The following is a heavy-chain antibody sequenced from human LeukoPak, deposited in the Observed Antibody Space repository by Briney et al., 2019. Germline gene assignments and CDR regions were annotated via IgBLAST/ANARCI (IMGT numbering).Heavy chain of an antibody. CDR1: GFTFSSYS. Sequence: GGSLRLSCAASGFTFSSYSMNWVRQAPGKGLEWVSSISSSNNYIHYADSVKGRFTISRDNAKNSLYLQMNSLRAEDTAVYYCAREWEYYDILTGTTASFDYWGQGTLVTVSS. CDR2: ISSSNNYI. D-gene: IGHD3-9*01. V-gene: IGHV3-21*01. CDR3: AREWEYYDILTGTTASFDY. J-gene: IGHJ4*02.